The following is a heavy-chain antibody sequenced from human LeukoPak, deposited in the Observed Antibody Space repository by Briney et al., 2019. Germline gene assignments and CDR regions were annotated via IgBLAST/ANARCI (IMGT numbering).Heavy chain of an antibody. CDR1: GGSISSSNW. CDR3: ARGRDFWSGFDY. Sequence: SETLSLTCAVSGGSISSSNWWSWVRQPPGKGLEWIGEIYHSGSTNYNPSLKSRVTIPVDKSKNQFSLKLSSVTAADTAVYYCARGRDFWSGFDYWGQGTLVTVSS. V-gene: IGHV4-4*02. J-gene: IGHJ4*02. D-gene: IGHD3-3*01. CDR2: IYHSGST.